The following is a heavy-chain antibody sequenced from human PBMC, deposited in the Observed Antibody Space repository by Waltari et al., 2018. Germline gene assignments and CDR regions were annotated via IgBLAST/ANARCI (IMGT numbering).Heavy chain of an antibody. Sequence: QVQMVQSGPEVKKPGASVKIACKYSGYTFSNYGISWVRLAPGQGLEWMGWISGYKGNTMYAPKVQGRVTVTTDTSTGTTYMELRSLRSDDTAVYYCASLNWKFDSWGQGTLVTVSS. D-gene: IGHD1-20*01. CDR1: GYTFSNYG. CDR2: ISGYKGNT. J-gene: IGHJ4*02. V-gene: IGHV1-18*04. CDR3: ASLNWKFDS.